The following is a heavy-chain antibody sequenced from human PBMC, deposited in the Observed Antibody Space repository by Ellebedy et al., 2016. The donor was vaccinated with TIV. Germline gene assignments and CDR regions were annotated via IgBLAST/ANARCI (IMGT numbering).Heavy chain of an antibody. V-gene: IGHV4-39*01. CDR2: IYNSGRT. CDR3: ARHDTSSLYHQGPDY. D-gene: IGHD6-13*01. Sequence: MPGGSLRLSCTVSGGSISGIIYYWGWIRQPPGKGLEWIGTIYNSGRTFYNPSLKRRVTISADTSNNQFSLRLSSVTAADTAVYYCARHDTSSLYHQGPDYWGQGTLVTVSS. CDR1: GGSISGIIYY. J-gene: IGHJ4*02.